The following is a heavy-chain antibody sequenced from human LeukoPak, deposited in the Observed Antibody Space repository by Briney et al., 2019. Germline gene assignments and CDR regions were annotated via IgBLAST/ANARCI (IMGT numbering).Heavy chain of an antibody. CDR3: AKSNEKIQLLA. D-gene: IGHD2-2*01. CDR2: INHSGST. CDR1: GGSISSSNW. V-gene: IGHV4-4*02. J-gene: IGHJ4*02. Sequence: SETLSLTCAVSGGSISSSNWWSWVRQPPGKGLEWIGEINHSGSTNYNPSLKSRVTISVDTSKNQFSLKLSSVTAADTAVYYCAKSNEKIQLLAWGQGTLVTVSS.